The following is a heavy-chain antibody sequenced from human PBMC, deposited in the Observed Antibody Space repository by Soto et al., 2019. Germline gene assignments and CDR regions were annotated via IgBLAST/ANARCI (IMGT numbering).Heavy chain of an antibody. CDR1: GFTFSNYA. D-gene: IGHD1-26*01. V-gene: IGHV3-23*01. CDR2: ISGSGGST. Sequence: GGSLRLSCSASGFTFSNYAMSWVRQIPGKGLEWVSAISGSGGSTYYEDSVKGRFTISRDNSKSTLYLQMNSLRVDDTAVYYCAKGSPYSGTYFHPWGQGTLVTVYS. J-gene: IGHJ5*02. CDR3: AKGSPYSGTYFHP.